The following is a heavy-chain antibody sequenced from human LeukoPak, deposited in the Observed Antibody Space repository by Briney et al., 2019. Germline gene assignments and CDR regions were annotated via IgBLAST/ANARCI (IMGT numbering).Heavy chain of an antibody. J-gene: IGHJ4*02. CDR3: ARGPYYVWGSYRSDPFDY. Sequence: GESLKISCKGSGYSFTSYWTGWVRQMPGKGLEWMGIIYPGDSDTRYSPSFQGQVTISADKSISTAYLQWSSLKASDTAMYYCARGPYYVWGSYRSDPFDYWGQGTLVTVSS. CDR1: GYSFTSYW. V-gene: IGHV5-51*01. CDR2: IYPGDSDT. D-gene: IGHD3-16*02.